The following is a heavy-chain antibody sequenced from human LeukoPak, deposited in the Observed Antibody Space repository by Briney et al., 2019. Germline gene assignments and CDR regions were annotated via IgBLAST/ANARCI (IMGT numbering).Heavy chain of an antibody. CDR2: IVVGSGNT. Sequence: GTSVKVSCKASGFTFTSSAMQWVRQARGQRLEWIGWIVVGSGNTNYAQKFQERVTITGDMSTSTAYMELSSLRSEDTAVYYCAADGRGRASGSYYINDAFDIWGQGTMVTVSS. D-gene: IGHD3-10*01. CDR1: GFTFTSSA. J-gene: IGHJ3*02. V-gene: IGHV1-58*02. CDR3: AADGRGRASGSYYINDAFDI.